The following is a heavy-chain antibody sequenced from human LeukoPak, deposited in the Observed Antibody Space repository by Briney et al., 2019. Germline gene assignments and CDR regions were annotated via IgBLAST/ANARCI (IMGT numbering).Heavy chain of an antibody. Sequence: GRSPRLSCAASGFTFDDYAMHWVRQAPGKGLEWVSGISWNSGSIGYADSVKGRFTISRDNAKNSLYLQMNSLRAEDTALYYCAKGRRIAVAGDFDYWDQGTLVTVSS. CDR2: ISWNSGSI. V-gene: IGHV3-9*01. CDR3: AKGRRIAVAGDFDY. J-gene: IGHJ4*02. CDR1: GFTFDDYA. D-gene: IGHD6-19*01.